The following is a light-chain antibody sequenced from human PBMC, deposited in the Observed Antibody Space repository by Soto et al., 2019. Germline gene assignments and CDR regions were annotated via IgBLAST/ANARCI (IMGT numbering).Light chain of an antibody. J-gene: IGKJ1*01. V-gene: IGKV1-5*03. CDR3: QHYNSYSEA. Sequence: DIQMTQSPSTLSGSVGDRVTITCRASQTISSWLAWYQQKPGKAPKLLIYKASTLKSGVPSRFSGSVSGTEFTHTIRSMQPDDFANYYCQHYNSYSEAVGQATNVDI. CDR2: KAS. CDR1: QTISSW.